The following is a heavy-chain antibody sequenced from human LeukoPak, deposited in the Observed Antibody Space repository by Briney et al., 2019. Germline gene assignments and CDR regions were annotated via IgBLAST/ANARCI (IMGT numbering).Heavy chain of an antibody. CDR2: IGAYNGDT. J-gene: IGHJ4*02. D-gene: IGHD2-15*01. V-gene: IGHV1-18*04. Sequence: GASETVSCKPSGYTFTSFGLSWVRQAPGQGLEWMGWIGAYNGDTNYAQKFQGRVTMTTDTSTSTAYMDLKSLRSDDTAVYYCTRDHCRGDNCPSFDYWGQGTLVTVSS. CDR1: GYTFTSFG. CDR3: TRDHCRGDNCPSFDY.